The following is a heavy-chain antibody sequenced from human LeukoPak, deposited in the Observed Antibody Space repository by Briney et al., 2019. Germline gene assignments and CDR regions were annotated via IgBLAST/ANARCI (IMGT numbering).Heavy chain of an antibody. Sequence: SVKVSCKASGGTFSSYAISWVRQAPGQGLEWMGGIIPIFGTANYAQKLQGRVTMTTDTSTSTAYMELRSLRSDDTAVYYCARNIGYDDAFDIWGQGTMVTVSS. CDR3: ARNIGYDDAFDI. J-gene: IGHJ3*02. D-gene: IGHD5-12*01. CDR2: IIPIFGTA. CDR1: GGTFSSYA. V-gene: IGHV1-69*05.